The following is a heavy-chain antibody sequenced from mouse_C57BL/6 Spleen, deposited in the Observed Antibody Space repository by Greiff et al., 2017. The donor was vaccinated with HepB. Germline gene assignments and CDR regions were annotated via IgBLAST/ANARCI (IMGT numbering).Heavy chain of an antibody. V-gene: IGHV1-80*01. D-gene: IGHD4-1*01. CDR1: GYAFSSYW. Sequence: VQLQQSGAELVKPGASVKISCKASGYAFSSYWMNWVKQRPGKGLEWIGQIYPGDGDTNYNGKFKGKATLTADKSSSTAYMQLSSLPAEDSAVYFCAREGAGTEFDYWGQGTTLTVSS. J-gene: IGHJ2*01. CDR3: AREGAGTEFDY. CDR2: IYPGDGDT.